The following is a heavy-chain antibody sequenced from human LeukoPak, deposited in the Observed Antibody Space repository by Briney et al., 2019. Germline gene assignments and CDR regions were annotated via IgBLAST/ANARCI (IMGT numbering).Heavy chain of an antibody. V-gene: IGHV5-51*01. CDR2: IYPGDSDT. CDR3: ARVHYYETSDWGNYFDY. D-gene: IGHD3-22*01. Sequence: GGSLQISCQGSGSPFTSYWIGWVRQMPGKGLEWMGIIYPGDSDTTYSPSFPGHVTISADKSISTAHLQWSSLKASDTAMYYCARVHYYETSDWGNYFDYWGQGTLVTVSS. J-gene: IGHJ4*02. CDR1: GSPFTSYW.